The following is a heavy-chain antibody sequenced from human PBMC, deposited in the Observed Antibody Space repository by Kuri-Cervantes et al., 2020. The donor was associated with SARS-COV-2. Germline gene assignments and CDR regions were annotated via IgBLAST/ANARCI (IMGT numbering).Heavy chain of an antibody. CDR3: ARGGYGDYLS. Sequence: GSLRLSCTVSGGSISSYYWSWIRQPPGKGLEWTGYIYYSGSTNYNPSLKSRVTISVDASKNQFFLKLSSVTAADTAVYYCARGGYGDYLSWGQGTLVTVSS. CDR2: IYYSGST. CDR1: GGSISSYY. D-gene: IGHD4-17*01. J-gene: IGHJ5*02. V-gene: IGHV4-59*01.